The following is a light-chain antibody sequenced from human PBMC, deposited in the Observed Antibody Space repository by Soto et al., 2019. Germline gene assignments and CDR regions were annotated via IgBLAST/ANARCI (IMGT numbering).Light chain of an antibody. CDR3: QQGYTVPYT. CDR1: QNIASS. CDR2: TTS. V-gene: IGKV1-39*01. J-gene: IGKJ2*01. Sequence: DIQMTQSPSSLSASVGGGVTITCRASQNIASSLDWYQQKPGKAPRLLVYTTSILQSGVPSRFSGSGSGTYFTLTITRLQPEDFATDYCQQGYTVPYTFGQGTDLQIK.